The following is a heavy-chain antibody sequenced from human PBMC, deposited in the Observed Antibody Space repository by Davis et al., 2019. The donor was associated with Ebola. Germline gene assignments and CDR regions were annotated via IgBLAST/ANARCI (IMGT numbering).Heavy chain of an antibody. CDR3: ARGGRKRYSSTIDAFDI. Sequence: SETLSLTCAVYGGSFSGYYWSWIRQPPGKGLEWIGEINHSGSTNYNPSLKSRVTISVDTSKNQFSLKLSSVTAADTAVYYCARGGRKRYSSTIDAFDIWGQGTMVTVSS. CDR1: GGSFSGYY. V-gene: IGHV4-34*01. CDR2: INHSGST. J-gene: IGHJ3*02. D-gene: IGHD6-13*01.